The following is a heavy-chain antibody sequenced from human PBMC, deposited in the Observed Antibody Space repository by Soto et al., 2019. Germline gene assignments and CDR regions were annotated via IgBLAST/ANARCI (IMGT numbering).Heavy chain of an antibody. CDR1: VGSGSSASYY. D-gene: IGHD2-2*01. Sequence: TLFLTCSVSVGSGSSASYYWNWIRQPPWKGLERIGYIYYSGSTNDNPSLKIRVPISIDTSKNQFSLKLSSVTAADTAEYYCARDYCSSTSCPGYFYFDLNVWGQGSTVSVSS. J-gene: IGHJ6*02. CDR3: ARDYCSSTSCPGYFYFDLNV. CDR2: IYYSGST. V-gene: IGHV4-61*01.